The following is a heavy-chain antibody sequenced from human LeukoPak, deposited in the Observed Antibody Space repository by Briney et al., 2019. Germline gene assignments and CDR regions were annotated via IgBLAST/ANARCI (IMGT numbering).Heavy chain of an antibody. V-gene: IGHV4-59*01. Sequence: NTSETLSLTCTVSGGSISGYYWSWIRQPPGKGLEWSGFIYYTGNTNYNPSLESRLTISVDTSKNQFSLKVSSVTAADTALYYCVRSKSGTYGWFDPWGQGTLVTVSS. J-gene: IGHJ5*02. D-gene: IGHD4-17*01. CDR2: IYYTGNT. CDR3: VRSKSGTYGWFDP. CDR1: GGSISGYY.